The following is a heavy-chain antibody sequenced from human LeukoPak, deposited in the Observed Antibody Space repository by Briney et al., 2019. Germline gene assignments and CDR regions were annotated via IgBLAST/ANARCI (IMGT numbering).Heavy chain of an antibody. V-gene: IGHV3-74*01. Sequence: GGSLRLSCAASGFTFSMSWIHWVRQAPGKGLVWVSHINSDGSTTAYADSVKGRFTISRDNAKNTLYLQMNSLRAEDTAVYYCARDPYSSSSYWGQGTLVTVSS. CDR1: GFTFSMSW. CDR3: ARDPYSSSSY. J-gene: IGHJ4*02. CDR2: INSDGSTT. D-gene: IGHD6-13*01.